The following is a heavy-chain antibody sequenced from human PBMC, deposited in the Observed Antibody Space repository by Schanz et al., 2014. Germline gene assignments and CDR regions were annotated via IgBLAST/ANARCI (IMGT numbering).Heavy chain of an antibody. D-gene: IGHD6-19*01. CDR3: ARVHIATYRYSSPGAFDI. CDR1: GYIFGSHG. V-gene: IGHV1-18*01. J-gene: IGHJ3*02. CDR2: INAHTGNI. Sequence: QLMQSGSEVRKPGASVKVSCKASGYIFGSHGMTWVRQAPGQGPELMGWINAHTGNIQYAQKCQGRVNMTRDTVTTTVHLELTRLRTDDTAIYYCARVHIATYRYSSPGAFDIWGQGTRVTVSS.